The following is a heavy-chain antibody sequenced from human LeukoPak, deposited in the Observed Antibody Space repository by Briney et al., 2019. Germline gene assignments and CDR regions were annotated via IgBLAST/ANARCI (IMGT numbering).Heavy chain of an antibody. J-gene: IGHJ3*02. V-gene: IGHV3-7*01. D-gene: IGHD6-19*01. Sequence: GGSLRLSCAASGFTFSSYWMSWVRQAPRKGLEWVANIKQDGSEKYYVDSVKGRFTISRDNAKNSLFLQMNSLRADETAVYYCATIQWTSGRYGNAFDIWGQGTMVTVSS. CDR2: IKQDGSEK. CDR3: ATIQWTSGRYGNAFDI. CDR1: GFTFSSYW.